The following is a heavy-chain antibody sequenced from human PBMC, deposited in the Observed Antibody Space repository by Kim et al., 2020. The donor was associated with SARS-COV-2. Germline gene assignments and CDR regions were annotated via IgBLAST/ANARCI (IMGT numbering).Heavy chain of an antibody. CDR1: GGSISSFY. V-gene: IGHV4-59*01. J-gene: IGHJ6*02. CDR3: ARTAPRCSSTAYYFYCLDV. CDR2: LSYDGNT. D-gene: IGHD3-22*01. Sequence: SETLSLTCTVSGGSISSFYWSWVRQPPGKGLEWVAFLSYDGNTNYNPSLKSRVTISRDTSKNQFSLRVTSVSAADTAVYFCARTAPRCSSTAYYFYCLDVWGRGAPVIVSS.